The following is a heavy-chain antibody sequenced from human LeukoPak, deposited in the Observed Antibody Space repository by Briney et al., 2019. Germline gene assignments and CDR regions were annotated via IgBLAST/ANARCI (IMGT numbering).Heavy chain of an antibody. CDR2: IDWDDDK. CDR1: GFSLSTTGMC. CDR3: ARTYGDSHDY. D-gene: IGHD4-17*01. J-gene: IGHJ4*02. V-gene: IGHV2-70*11. Sequence: SGPTLVHPTPTLTLTCTFSGFSLSTTGMCVSWVRQPPGKALEWLARIDWDDDKYYSTSLKTRLTISKDTSKYQVVLTTTNTVPEDTAMYYCARTYGDSHDYWGQGTLVTVSS.